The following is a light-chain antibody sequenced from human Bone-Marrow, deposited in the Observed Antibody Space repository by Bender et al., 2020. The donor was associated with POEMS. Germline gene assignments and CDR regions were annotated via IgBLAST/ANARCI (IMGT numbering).Light chain of an antibody. CDR3: CSYAGSDTWV. Sequence: QSALTQPASVSGSPGQSITISCAGPSSDVGRYRLVSWYQHHPGEAPQLMISEDTKRPSGVSDRFSASKSGNTASLTISGLQAEDEAYYYCCSYAGSDTWVFGGGTKLTVL. J-gene: IGLJ3*02. CDR2: EDT. CDR1: SSDVGRYRL. V-gene: IGLV2-23*01.